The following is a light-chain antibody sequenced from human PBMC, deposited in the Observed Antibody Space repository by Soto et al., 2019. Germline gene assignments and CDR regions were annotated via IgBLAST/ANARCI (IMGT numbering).Light chain of an antibody. CDR2: GAS. V-gene: IGKV3-20*01. Sequence: EIVLTQSPGTLSLSPGERATLSCRASQSVSSSYLAWYQQKPGQAPRLLIYGASSRATGIPDRFSGSGSGTDFTLTISRLDPDDFAVYYCQQGSTFGQGTKLEIK. J-gene: IGKJ2*01. CDR3: QQGST. CDR1: QSVSSSY.